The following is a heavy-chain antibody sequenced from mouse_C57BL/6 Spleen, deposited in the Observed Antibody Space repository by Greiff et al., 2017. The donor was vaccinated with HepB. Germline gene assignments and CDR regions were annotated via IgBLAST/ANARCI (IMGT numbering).Heavy chain of an antibody. CDR2: IDPETGGT. CDR3: TRPYYYGSSYDGY. J-gene: IGHJ2*01. D-gene: IGHD1-1*01. Sequence: QVQLQQSGAELVRPGASVTLSCKASGYTFPDYDMPWVKQTPVHGLEWIGAIDPETGGTAYNQTFKGKAILTADTSSSTAYMQLRSLTSEDSAVYYCTRPYYYGSSYDGYWGQGTTLTVSS. CDR1: GYTFPDYD. V-gene: IGHV1-15*01.